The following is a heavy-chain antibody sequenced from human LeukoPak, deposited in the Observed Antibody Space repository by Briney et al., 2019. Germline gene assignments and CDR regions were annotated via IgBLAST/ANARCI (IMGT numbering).Heavy chain of an antibody. CDR2: ISYDGANK. J-gene: IGHJ4*02. V-gene: IGHV3-30*03. CDR3: ALTVTTFDY. D-gene: IGHD4-17*01. Sequence: AGGSLRLSCAASGFTFSTYGMHWVRQAPGKGLEWVAIISYDGANKYYADSVKGRFTISRDNSKNTLYLQMNSLRAEDTAVYYCALTVTTFDYWGQGTLVTVSS. CDR1: GFTFSTYG.